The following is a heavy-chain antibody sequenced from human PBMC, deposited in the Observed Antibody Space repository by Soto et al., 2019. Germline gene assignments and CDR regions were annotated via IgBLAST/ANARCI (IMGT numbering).Heavy chain of an antibody. CDR1: GFTFSSYG. CDR2: ISYDGSDK. D-gene: IGHD6-13*01. CDR3: GAGQYFSDS. Sequence: QVQLVESGGGVVQPGRSLRLSCAASGFTFSSYGMHWVRQAPGKGLEWVALISYDGSDKYYADSVKGRFTISRDNSKNTLYLPMNSLRVEDTAVYYCGAGQYFSDSWGQGTLVTVSS. J-gene: IGHJ4*02. V-gene: IGHV3-30*03.